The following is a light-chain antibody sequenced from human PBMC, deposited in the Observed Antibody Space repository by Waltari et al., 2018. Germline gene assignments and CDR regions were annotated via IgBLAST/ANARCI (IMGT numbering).Light chain of an antibody. J-gene: IGLJ1*01. Sequence: QSALTQPASVSGSPGQSNTISCTGSTRDIGAYHYVTWYQQHPDKAPKLIISEVTNRPSGVSDRFSGSKSGYTASLTISGLQAEDEGDYYCMSYTRSSTYVFGTGTKVTVL. CDR3: MSYTRSSTYV. V-gene: IGLV2-14*01. CDR2: EVT. CDR1: TRDIGAYHY.